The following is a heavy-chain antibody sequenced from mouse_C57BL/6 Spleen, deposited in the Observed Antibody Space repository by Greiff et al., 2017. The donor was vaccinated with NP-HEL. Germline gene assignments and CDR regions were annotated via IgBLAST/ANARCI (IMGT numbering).Heavy chain of an antibody. CDR1: GYAFSSSW. V-gene: IGHV1-82*01. CDR2: IYPGDGDT. CDR3: ARSDDYYAMDY. Sequence: ESGPELVKPGASVKISCKASGYAFSSSWMNWVKQRPGKGLEWIGRIYPGDGDTNYNGKFKGKATLTADKSSSTAYMQLSSLTSEDSAVYFCARSDDYYAMDYWGQGTSVTVSS. J-gene: IGHJ4*01.